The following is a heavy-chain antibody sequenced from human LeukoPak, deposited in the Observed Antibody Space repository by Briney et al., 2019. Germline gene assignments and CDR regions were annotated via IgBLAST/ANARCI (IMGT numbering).Heavy chain of an antibody. Sequence: GGSLRLSCAASGFTFSSYAMSWVRQAPGKGLEWVSAISGSGGSTYYADSVKGRFTISRDNSKNTLHLQMNSLRAEDTAVYYCAKGDRRADYFDYWGQGTLVTVSS. J-gene: IGHJ4*02. V-gene: IGHV3-23*01. CDR1: GFTFSSYA. CDR3: AKGDRRADYFDY. CDR2: ISGSGGST.